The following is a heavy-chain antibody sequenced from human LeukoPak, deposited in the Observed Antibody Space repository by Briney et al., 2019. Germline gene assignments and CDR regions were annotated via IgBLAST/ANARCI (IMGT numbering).Heavy chain of an antibody. CDR3: AILYGDYVDPNYYYGMDV. D-gene: IGHD4-17*01. V-gene: IGHV1/OR15-1*04. Sequence: GASVKVSCKGSGYIFPDYYIYWVRQAPGQGLEWMRRINPNGGGTNYAQKFQGRVTITADESTSTAYMELSSLRSEDTAVYYCAILYGDYVDPNYYYGMDVWGQGTTVTVSS. CDR2: INPNGGGT. CDR1: GYIFPDYY. J-gene: IGHJ6*02.